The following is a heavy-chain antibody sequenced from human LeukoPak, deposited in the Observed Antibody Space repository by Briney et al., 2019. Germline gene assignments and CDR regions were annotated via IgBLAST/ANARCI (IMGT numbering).Heavy chain of an antibody. V-gene: IGHV1-2*04. J-gene: IGHJ6*02. CDR1: GYTFTGYY. CDR3: ARGDITMVRAYFYGMDV. D-gene: IGHD3-10*01. Sequence: ASVKVSCKASGYTFTGYYMHWVRQAPGQGLEWMGWINPNSGGTNYAQKFQGWVTMTRDTSISTAYMELSRLRSDDTAVYYCARGDITMVRAYFYGMDVWGQGTTVTVSS. CDR2: INPNSGGT.